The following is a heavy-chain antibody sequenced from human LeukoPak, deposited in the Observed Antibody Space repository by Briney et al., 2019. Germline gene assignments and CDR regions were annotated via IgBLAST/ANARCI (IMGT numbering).Heavy chain of an antibody. Sequence: ASVKVSSKASGYTFTSYGISWVRQAPGQGLEWMGWISAYNGNTNYAQKLQGRVTMTTDTSTSTAYMELRSLRSDDTAVYYCAREPPRRYCSSTSGYPQSLYYYYYGMDVWGQGTAVTVSS. V-gene: IGHV1-18*01. CDR2: ISAYNGNT. D-gene: IGHD2-2*01. J-gene: IGHJ6*02. CDR1: GYTFTSYG. CDR3: AREPPRRYCSSTSGYPQSLYYYYYGMDV.